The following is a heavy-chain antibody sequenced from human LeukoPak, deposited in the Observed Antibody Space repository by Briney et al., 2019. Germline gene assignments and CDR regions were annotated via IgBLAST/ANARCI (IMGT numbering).Heavy chain of an antibody. J-gene: IGHJ4*02. CDR3: ARDGPLVPAGGLFDC. Sequence: SQTLSLTCAISGDRVSSNSATWNWIRQSPSRGLEWLGRTYYRSKWSHDYATSVRSRITINQDTSMNHLSLQLNSLTPEDTAVYFCARDGPLVPAGGLFDCWGQGALVTVSS. CDR2: TYYRSKWSH. CDR1: GDRVSSNSAT. V-gene: IGHV6-1*01. D-gene: IGHD2-2*01.